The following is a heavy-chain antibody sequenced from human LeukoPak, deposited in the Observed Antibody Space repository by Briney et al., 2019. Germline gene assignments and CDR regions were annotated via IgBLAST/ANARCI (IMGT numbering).Heavy chain of an antibody. J-gene: IGHJ4*02. Sequence: ASVKVSCKASGYTFTSYYMHWVRQAPGQGLEWMGIINPSGGSTSYAQKFQGRVTVTRDASTSTVHMELSGLRSEDTAVYYCARDQEGFDYWGQGTLVTVSS. CDR2: INPSGGST. CDR3: ARDQEGFDY. V-gene: IGHV1-46*01. CDR1: GYTFTSYY.